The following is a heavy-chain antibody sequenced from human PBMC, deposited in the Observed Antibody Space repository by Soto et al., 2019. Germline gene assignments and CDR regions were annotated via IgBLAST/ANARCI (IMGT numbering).Heavy chain of an antibody. CDR2: TYYRSKWYN. CDR1: GDSVFSNSAA. CDR3: ARDLSGFFQH. V-gene: IGHV6-1*01. J-gene: IGHJ1*01. D-gene: IGHD3-3*02. Sequence: PSQTLSLTCAISGDSVFSNSAAWNWIRRSPSRGLEWLGRTYYRSKWYNDYAGSVRSRITINPDTSKNQFSLHLNSVTPDDTAVYYCARDLSGFFQHWGLGTLVTVSS.